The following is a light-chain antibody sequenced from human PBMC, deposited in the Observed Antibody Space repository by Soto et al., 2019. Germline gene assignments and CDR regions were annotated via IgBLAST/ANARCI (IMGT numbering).Light chain of an antibody. CDR3: QQRSSRPPMYT. Sequence: EIVLTQSPATLSLSPGEGATLSCRASQSVSSYLVWYQQKPGQAPRLLIYDASKRATGIPARFSGSGSGTDFTLTISSLEPEDFVVYYCQQRSSRPPMYTFGQGTKVEIK. CDR1: QSVSSY. CDR2: DAS. V-gene: IGKV3-11*01. J-gene: IGKJ2*01.